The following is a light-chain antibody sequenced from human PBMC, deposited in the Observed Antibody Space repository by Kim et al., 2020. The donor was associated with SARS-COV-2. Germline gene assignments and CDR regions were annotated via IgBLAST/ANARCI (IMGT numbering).Light chain of an antibody. CDR1: SSDVGGYDH. CDR3: SSYTARTTLV. J-gene: IGLJ2*01. CDR2: DVN. Sequence: QSALTQPASVSGSPGQSITISYTGTSSDVGGYDHVSWYQQYPGKAPKLMIYDVNHRPSGVSNRFSGSKSGKTASLTISGLQAEDEADYYCSSYTARTTLVFGGGTQLTVL. V-gene: IGLV2-14*03.